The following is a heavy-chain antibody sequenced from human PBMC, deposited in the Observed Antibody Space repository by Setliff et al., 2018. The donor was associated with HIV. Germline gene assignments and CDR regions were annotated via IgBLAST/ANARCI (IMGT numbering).Heavy chain of an antibody. D-gene: IGHD2-15*01. CDR3: ARGGLGVVGAIDY. Sequence: SETLCLTCAVYGGSFSGYYWTWIRQPPGRGLVWIGEIIHSGGTNYNRSLKSRVTISVDTSKNQFSLNLSSVTAADTAVYYCARGGLGVVGAIDYWSQGTLVTVSS. V-gene: IGHV4-34*01. CDR2: IIHSGGT. CDR1: GGSFSGYY. J-gene: IGHJ4*02.